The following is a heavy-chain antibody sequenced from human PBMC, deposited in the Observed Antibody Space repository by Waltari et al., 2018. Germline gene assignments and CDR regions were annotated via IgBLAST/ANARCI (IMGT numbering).Heavy chain of an antibody. Sequence: EVQLVESGGDLVQPGGSLSLACAASGFTLSSYGNPWVRQAQGKGLEWVANIQRDGNGKYYADSVKGRFTISRDNAKNSLYLQMNSLRAEDTAVYYCARAYSGSYETWGQGTLVTVSS. CDR1: GFTLSSYG. V-gene: IGHV3-7*01. J-gene: IGHJ3*01. CDR2: IQRDGNGK. D-gene: IGHD1-26*01. CDR3: ARAYSGSYET.